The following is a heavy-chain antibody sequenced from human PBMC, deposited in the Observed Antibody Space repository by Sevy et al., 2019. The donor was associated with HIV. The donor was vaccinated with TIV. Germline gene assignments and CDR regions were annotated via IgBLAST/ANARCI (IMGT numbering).Heavy chain of an antibody. CDR1: GLSFSTYS. CDR3: ASSADLRVLMWFDF. J-gene: IGHJ4*02. Sequence: GGSLRLSCVVSGLSFSTYSMNWVRQAPGKGLEWVSYISSSSNLIHYGHSVKGRFTISRDNAKNSLYLQMNSLRDEDTAVYFCASSADLRVLMWFDFWGQGTLVTVSS. V-gene: IGHV3-48*02. D-gene: IGHD2-8*01. CDR2: ISSSSNLI.